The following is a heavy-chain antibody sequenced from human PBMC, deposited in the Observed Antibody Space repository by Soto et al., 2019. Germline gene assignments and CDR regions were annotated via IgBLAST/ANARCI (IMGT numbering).Heavy chain of an antibody. CDR1: GFTFSSYS. CDR2: ISSSSSYI. D-gene: IGHD6-13*01. V-gene: IGHV3-21*01. CDR3: ARAPWESPAGTFHYYYGMDV. Sequence: EVQLVESGGGLVKPGGSLRLSCAASGFTFSSYSMNWVRQAPGKGLEWVSSISSSSSYIYYADSVKGRFTISRENAKNSLYLQMNSLRAEDTAVYYCARAPWESPAGTFHYYYGMDVWGQGTTVTVSS. J-gene: IGHJ6*02.